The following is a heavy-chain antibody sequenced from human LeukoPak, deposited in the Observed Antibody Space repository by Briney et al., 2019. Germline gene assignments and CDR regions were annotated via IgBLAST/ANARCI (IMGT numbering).Heavy chain of an antibody. Sequence: ASVKVSCKASGYTFTSYAMNWVRQAPGQGLEWMGWINTNTGNPTYAQGFTGRIVFSLDTSVSTAYLQISSLKAEDTAVYYCARDFPYYYDSSGYYTLFDYWGQGTLVTVSS. D-gene: IGHD3-22*01. CDR2: INTNTGNP. J-gene: IGHJ4*02. V-gene: IGHV7-4-1*02. CDR1: GYTFTSYA. CDR3: ARDFPYYYDSSGYYTLFDY.